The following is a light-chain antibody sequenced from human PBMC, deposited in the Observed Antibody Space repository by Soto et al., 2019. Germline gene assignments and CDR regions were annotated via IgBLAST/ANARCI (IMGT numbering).Light chain of an antibody. CDR1: EDIRTS. CDR3: QHYNNLPPFT. J-gene: IGKJ3*01. CDR2: GAS. Sequence: DIQMTQSPSSLSASVGARVSITCQASEDIRTSLSWFQHKPARAPKLLIYGASYLETGVPSRFRGSGSGTDFTLTISSLQPEDIATYYCQHYNNLPPFTFGPGTIVDIK. V-gene: IGKV1-33*01.